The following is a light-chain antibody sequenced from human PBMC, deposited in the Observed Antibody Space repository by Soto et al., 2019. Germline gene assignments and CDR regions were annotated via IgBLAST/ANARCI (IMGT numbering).Light chain of an antibody. V-gene: IGKV1-17*01. Sequence: DTQVVQMGYSLSASVGASVTIICLASQGIATDLGWYRQKPGRAPERLIYSTSSLQSGVPSRFSGSGSGTEFSLTITSLQPEDFATYYCLQHYTYPRTFGQGTKVDIK. J-gene: IGKJ1*01. CDR2: STS. CDR3: LQHYTYPRT. CDR1: QGIATD.